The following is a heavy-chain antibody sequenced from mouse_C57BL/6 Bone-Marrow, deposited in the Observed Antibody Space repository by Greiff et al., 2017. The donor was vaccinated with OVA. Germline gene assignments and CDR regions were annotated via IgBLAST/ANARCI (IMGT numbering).Heavy chain of an antibody. V-gene: IGHV1-49*01. CDR1: YFAFMASA. CDR3: ASGLPGYYAMDY. Sequence: LQQSGAALVRPGSSVKLSCKDSYFAFMASAMHWVKQRPGHGLEWIGSFTIYSDATEYSENFKGKATLTANTSSSTAYLELSSLTSEDSAVYYCASGLPGYYAMDYWGQGTSVTVSA. J-gene: IGHJ4*01. CDR2: FTIYSDAT. D-gene: IGHD2-4*01.